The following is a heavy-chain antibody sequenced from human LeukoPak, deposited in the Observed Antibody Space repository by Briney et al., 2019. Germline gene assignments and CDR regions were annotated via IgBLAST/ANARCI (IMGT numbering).Heavy chain of an antibody. D-gene: IGHD2-15*01. CDR3: AKDNGGNGGSWYSPVDF. Sequence: PGGSLRLSCAASGFTFSTYAMSWVRQAPGKGLEWVSDISGSSNNTYYADSVKGRFTISRDNSKNTLSLQMSSLRAEDTAVYYCAKDNGGNGGSWYSPVDFWRQATLVSVCS. CDR2: ISGSSNNT. J-gene: IGHJ4*02. CDR1: GFTFSTYA. V-gene: IGHV3-23*01.